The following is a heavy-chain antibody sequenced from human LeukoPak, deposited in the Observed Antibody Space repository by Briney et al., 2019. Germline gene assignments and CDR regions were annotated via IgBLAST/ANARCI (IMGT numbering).Heavy chain of an antibody. Sequence: PGGSLRLSCAASGFTLSSYWMHWVRHAPGEGLAWVSRINSDGSNINYADSVKGRFTISRDNAKNTLYLQMNSLRVEDTAVYYCVRSSGWPGYWGQGTMVTVSS. CDR2: INSDGSNI. D-gene: IGHD6-19*01. CDR1: GFTLSSYW. V-gene: IGHV3-74*01. CDR3: VRSSGWPGY. J-gene: IGHJ4*02.